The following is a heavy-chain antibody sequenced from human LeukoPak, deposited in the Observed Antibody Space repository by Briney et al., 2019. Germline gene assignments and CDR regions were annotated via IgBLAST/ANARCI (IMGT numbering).Heavy chain of an antibody. CDR2: MHPSSGAT. CDR1: GYTFTTYH. Sequence: ASVKVSCKASGYTFTTYHMHWVRQAPGQGLEWMGRMHPSSGATNYAQRFQGRVTLTRDTSIDTAYMELRSLRSDDTAVYYCARVDWLFPNNDYWGQGTLVTVSS. CDR3: ARVDWLFPNNDY. D-gene: IGHD3-9*01. V-gene: IGHV1-2*06. J-gene: IGHJ4*02.